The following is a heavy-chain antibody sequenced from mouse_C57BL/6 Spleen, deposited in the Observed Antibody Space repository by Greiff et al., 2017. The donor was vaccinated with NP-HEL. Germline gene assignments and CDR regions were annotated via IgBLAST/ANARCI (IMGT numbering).Heavy chain of an antibody. CDR3: ARREDSSGYPFAY. CDR2: ISSGSSTI. V-gene: IGHV5-17*01. D-gene: IGHD3-2*02. CDR1: GFTFSDYG. Sequence: EVMLVESGGGLVKPGGSLKLSCAASGFTFSDYGMHWVRQAPEKGLEWVAYISSGSSTIYYADTVKGRFTISRDNAKNTLFLQMTSLRSEDTAMYYCARREDSSGYPFAYWGQGTLVTVSA. J-gene: IGHJ3*01.